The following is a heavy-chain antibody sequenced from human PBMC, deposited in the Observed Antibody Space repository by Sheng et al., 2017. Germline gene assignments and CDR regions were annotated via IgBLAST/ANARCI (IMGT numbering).Heavy chain of an antibody. V-gene: IGHV4-38-2*02. D-gene: IGHD5-12*01. J-gene: IGHJ5*02. CDR2: IYHSGST. Sequence: QVQLQESGPGLVKPSETLSLTCTVSGYSISSGYYWGWIRQPPGKGLEWIGSIYHSGSTYYNPSLKSRVTISVDTFKNQFSLKLSSVTAPDTAVYYCARILATSQGWFDPWGQGTLVTVSS. CDR1: GYSISSGYY. CDR3: ARILATSQGWFDP.